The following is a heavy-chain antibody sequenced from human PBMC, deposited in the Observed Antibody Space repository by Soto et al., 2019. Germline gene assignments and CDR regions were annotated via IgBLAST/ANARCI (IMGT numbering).Heavy chain of an antibody. D-gene: IGHD2-2*01. CDR1: GYTFTSYG. CDR2: ISAYNGNT. Sequence: QVQLVQSGAEVKKPGASVKVSCKASGYTFTSYGISWVRQAPGQGLEWMGWISAYNGNTNYAQKLQGRVTMTTETSTSTANRERGSLRSDETAVYYGARGYGMSTSCYSRPLDYWGQGTLVTVSS. V-gene: IGHV1-18*01. J-gene: IGHJ4*02. CDR3: ARGYGMSTSCYSRPLDY.